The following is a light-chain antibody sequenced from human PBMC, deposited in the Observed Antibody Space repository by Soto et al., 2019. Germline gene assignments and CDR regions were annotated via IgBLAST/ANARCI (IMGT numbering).Light chain of an antibody. V-gene: IGKV4-1*01. CDR3: QQYYSSSLT. Sequence: DIVMTQSPDSLAVSLGERATIKCRSSQTILKSSIKKNSLAWYQQKPGQPPRLLIYWASTRDSGVPDRFSGSGSGTDFTRTITRLQAEDVAVYYCQQYYSSSLTFGGGTKVESK. J-gene: IGKJ4*01. CDR1: QTILKSSIKKNS. CDR2: WAS.